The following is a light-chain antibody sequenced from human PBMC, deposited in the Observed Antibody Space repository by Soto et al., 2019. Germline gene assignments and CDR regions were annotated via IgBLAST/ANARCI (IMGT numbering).Light chain of an antibody. Sequence: DIQMTQSPSTLSASVGGRVTIPFRASQRIANWLAWYQQKPGKAPSLLIYKASTLQPGVPFRFSGSGSGTEFTLTISGLQPDDFATYYCQQYATYRTFGQGTKVDIK. J-gene: IGKJ1*01. V-gene: IGKV1-5*03. CDR1: QRIANW. CDR2: KAS. CDR3: QQYATYRT.